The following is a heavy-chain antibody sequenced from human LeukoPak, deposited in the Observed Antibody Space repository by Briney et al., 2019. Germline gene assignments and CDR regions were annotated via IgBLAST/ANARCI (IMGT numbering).Heavy chain of an antibody. CDR1: GGYTGSHY. CDR3: ARDFYASGFYFWFDP. J-gene: IGHJ5*02. CDR2: ISPSGTT. D-gene: IGHD2/OR15-2a*01. V-gene: IGHV4-4*07. Sequence: NTSETLSLTCTVSGGYTGSHYWSWTRQPAGKGLEWIGRISPSGTTHYNPSLGSRVTMSVDTSKNYFSLRLSSVTAADTAVYYCARDFYASGFYFWFDPWGQGILVTVSS.